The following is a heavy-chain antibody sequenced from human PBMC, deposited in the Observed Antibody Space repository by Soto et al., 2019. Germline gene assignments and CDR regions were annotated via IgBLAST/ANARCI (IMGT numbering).Heavy chain of an antibody. D-gene: IGHD5-12*01. CDR2: IHSSGTF. CDR1: GASISNAY. Sequence: LSLTCTVSGASISNAYWSWIRQAAGKRLEWIGRIHSSGTFNYNPSLKSRVSISRDTSKNPISLKLSSVTAADTAVYYCARDNIVSKGYGMDVWGQGTTVTSP. V-gene: IGHV4-4*07. J-gene: IGHJ6*02. CDR3: ARDNIVSKGYGMDV.